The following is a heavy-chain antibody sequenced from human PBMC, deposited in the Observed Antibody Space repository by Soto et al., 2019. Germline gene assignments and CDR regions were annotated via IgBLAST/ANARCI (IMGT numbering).Heavy chain of an antibody. CDR3: VNSPDRSPSDY. CDR1: GFSLSTFGKG. CDR2: IYWTDDN. Sequence: QITLKESGPTLVKPTQTLTLTCTFSGFSLSTFGKGVGSIRQPPGKALEWLALIYWTDDNSYSTSLNSTLTIAKDTAKDLVVLTMTNVDPVDAATYYCVNSPDRSPSDYWGQGTLVIVSS. J-gene: IGHJ4*02. V-gene: IGHV2-5*01.